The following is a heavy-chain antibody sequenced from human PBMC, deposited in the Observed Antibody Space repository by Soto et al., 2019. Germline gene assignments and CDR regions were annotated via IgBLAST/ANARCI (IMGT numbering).Heavy chain of an antibody. V-gene: IGHV3-66*01. J-gene: IGHJ4*02. CDR3: ARDRRSTWHLGY. Sequence: HPGGSLRLSCAASGFTVSSSYMSWVRQAPGKGLEWVSIIYSDGSTYYADSVKDRFTISRDNSKSTLYLQMNSLRAEDTAVYFCARDRRSTWHLGYWGQGTLVTVSS. CDR1: GFTVSSSY. CDR2: IYSDGST.